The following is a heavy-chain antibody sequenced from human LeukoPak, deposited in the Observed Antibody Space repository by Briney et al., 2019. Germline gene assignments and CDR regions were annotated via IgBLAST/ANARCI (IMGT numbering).Heavy chain of an antibody. V-gene: IGHV4-61*02. CDR3: ARGHNNWFDP. CDR1: GGSISSGSYY. J-gene: IGHJ5*02. CDR2: IYTSGST. Sequence: SETLSLTCTVSGGSISSGSYYWSWIRQPAGKGLEWIGRIYTSGSTNYNPSLKSRVTISVDMSKNQFSLKLSSVTAADTAVYYCARGHNNWFDPWGQGTLVTVSS.